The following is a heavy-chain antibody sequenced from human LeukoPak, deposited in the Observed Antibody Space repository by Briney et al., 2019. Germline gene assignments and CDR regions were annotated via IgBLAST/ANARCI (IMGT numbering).Heavy chain of an antibody. Sequence: GGTLRLSCAASGFSFSTYWMAWVRQAPRKGREWGGNIHKDGRVMFYAAPVKGRFTLSRDTAKNSLYLDMNSLRDEDTAIYYCASSHDSSGNDWGQGTLVTVTS. CDR2: IHKDGRVM. CDR1: GFSFSTYW. D-gene: IGHD3-22*01. J-gene: IGHJ4*02. CDR3: ASSHDSSGND. V-gene: IGHV3-7*03.